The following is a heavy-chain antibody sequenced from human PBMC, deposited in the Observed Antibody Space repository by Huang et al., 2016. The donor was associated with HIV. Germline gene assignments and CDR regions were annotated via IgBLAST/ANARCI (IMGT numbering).Heavy chain of an antibody. J-gene: IGHJ4*02. CDR1: GDFISSTNYY. Sequence: QLQLQESGPGQVKPSETLSLTCTVSGDFISSTNYYWGWIRQSPGKGRECVGSVYQSGSNDDAPSRKGRLTLSVETSRNQFSLRLNAVTAADTAVYYCASQHRGAAATWFWGRGTQVAVSS. V-gene: IGHV4-39*01. CDR2: VYQSGSN. CDR3: ASQHRGAAATWF. D-gene: IGHD6-25*01.